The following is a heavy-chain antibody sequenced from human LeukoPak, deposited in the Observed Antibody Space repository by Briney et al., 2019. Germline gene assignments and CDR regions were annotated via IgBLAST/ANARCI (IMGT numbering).Heavy chain of an antibody. J-gene: IGHJ5*02. CDR3: ARAQITVTNNWFDP. CDR1: GFTFSSYG. Sequence: PGGSLRLSCAASGFTFSSYGMHWVRQAPGKGLEWVAVISYDGSNKYYADSVKGRFTISRDNSKNTLYLQMNSLRAEDTAVYYCARAQITVTNNWFDPWGQGTLVTVSS. D-gene: IGHD4-17*01. CDR2: ISYDGSNK. V-gene: IGHV3-30*03.